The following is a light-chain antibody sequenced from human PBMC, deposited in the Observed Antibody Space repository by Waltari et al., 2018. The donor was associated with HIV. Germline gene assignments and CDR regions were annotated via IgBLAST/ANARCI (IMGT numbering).Light chain of an antibody. J-gene: IGLJ1*01. CDR1: SSNIGSNT. CDR3: AAWDDSLNGYV. Sequence: QSVLTQPPSASGAPGQRVTISCSGRSSNIGSNTVNWYQQLPGPAPKLLIYENNQLSSGVPDRFSGSKSGTSASLGISGLQSEDEADYYCAAWDDSLNGYVFGTGTKVTVL. V-gene: IGLV1-44*01. CDR2: ENN.